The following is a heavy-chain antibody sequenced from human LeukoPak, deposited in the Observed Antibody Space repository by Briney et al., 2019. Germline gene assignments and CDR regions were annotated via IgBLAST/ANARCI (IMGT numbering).Heavy chain of an antibody. J-gene: IGHJ6*02. Sequence: GGSLRLSCAASGFTVSSDYMSWVRQAPGKGLEWVSVIYSGGTTHYADSVKGRFTISRDNAKNSLYLQMNSLRAEDTALYYCGKDVLAGGLDVWGQGTTVTVSS. CDR1: GFTVSSDY. CDR3: GKDVLAGGLDV. V-gene: IGHV3-53*05. CDR2: IYSGGTT.